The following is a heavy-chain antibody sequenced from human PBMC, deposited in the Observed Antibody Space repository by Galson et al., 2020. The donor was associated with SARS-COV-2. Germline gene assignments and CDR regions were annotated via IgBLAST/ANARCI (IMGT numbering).Heavy chain of an antibody. Sequence: SETLSLTCTVSGGSISSSSYYWGWIRQPPGKGLEWIGSIYYSGSTYYNPSLKSRVTISVDTSKNQFSLKLSSVTAADTAVYYCARVLGYCSSTSCYNYYGMDVWGQGTTVTVSS. CDR1: GGSISSSSYY. J-gene: IGHJ6*02. CDR2: IYYSGST. D-gene: IGHD2-2*01. V-gene: IGHV4-39*01. CDR3: ARVLGYCSSTSCYNYYGMDV.